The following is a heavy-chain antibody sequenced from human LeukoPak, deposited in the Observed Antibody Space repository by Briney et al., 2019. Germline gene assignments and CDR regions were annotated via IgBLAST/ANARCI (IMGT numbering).Heavy chain of an antibody. Sequence: GGSLRLSCAASGFTFSSYAMSWVRQAPGKGLEWVSAISGRGGSTYYADSVKGRFTISRDNSKNTLYLQMNSLRAEDTAVYYCAKDYYYDSSGYYRPPPPDYWGQGTLVTVSS. J-gene: IGHJ4*02. D-gene: IGHD3-22*01. V-gene: IGHV3-23*01. CDR1: GFTFSSYA. CDR2: ISGRGGST. CDR3: AKDYYYDSSGYYRPPPPDY.